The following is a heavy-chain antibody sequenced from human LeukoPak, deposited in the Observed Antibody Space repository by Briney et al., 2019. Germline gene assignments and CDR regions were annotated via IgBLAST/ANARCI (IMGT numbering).Heavy chain of an antibody. V-gene: IGHV3-13*04. Sequence: GGSLRLSCAASGFTFTNYDMHWDRQATGKGLEWVSAIGTADDTYYSGSVKGRFTISRENAKSSLYLQMNSLRAGDTAVYYCARVVAAAGANWYFDLWGRGTLVTVSS. CDR1: GFTFTNYD. CDR2: IGTADDT. CDR3: ARVVAAAGANWYFDL. J-gene: IGHJ2*01. D-gene: IGHD6-13*01.